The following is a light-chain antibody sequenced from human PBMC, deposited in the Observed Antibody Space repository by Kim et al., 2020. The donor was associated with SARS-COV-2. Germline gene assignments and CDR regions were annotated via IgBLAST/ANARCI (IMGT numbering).Light chain of an antibody. CDR3: SSYTKRSALV. V-gene: IGLV2-14*04. J-gene: IGLJ3*02. CDR2: DVT. CDR1: SSDIGGYNY. Sequence: QSITISCTGTSSDIGGYNYVSWYQQHPGKAPKMMIYDVTQRPSGVSSRFSASKSGNTASLTISGLQAEDEADYYCSSYTKRSALVFGGGTQLTVL.